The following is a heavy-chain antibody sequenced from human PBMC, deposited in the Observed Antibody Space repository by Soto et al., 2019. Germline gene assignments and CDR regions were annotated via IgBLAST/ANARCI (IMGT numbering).Heavy chain of an antibody. Sequence: QVQLQQWGAGLLKPSETLSLTCAVYGGSFSGYYWSWIRQPPGKGLEWLGEINHSGSTNYNPSLKSRVTISVDTSKNQFSLKLSSVTAADTAVYYCARGPKSEYDYIWGSYRHDYWGQGTLVTVSS. D-gene: IGHD3-16*02. CDR2: INHSGST. J-gene: IGHJ4*02. CDR1: GGSFSGYY. CDR3: ARGPKSEYDYIWGSYRHDY. V-gene: IGHV4-34*01.